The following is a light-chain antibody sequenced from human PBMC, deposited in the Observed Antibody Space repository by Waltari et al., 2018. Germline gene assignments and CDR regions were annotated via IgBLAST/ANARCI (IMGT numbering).Light chain of an antibody. V-gene: IGKV1-33*01. CDR1: QAIYDF. CDR2: HAS. Sequence: KLTQSPSSLSASVGDEITITCQASQAIYDFLSWYQQKPGQAPRLLIYHASNLETGVPSRFSGSGYGTQFSLTISGLLPEDFATYYCLQFDTAWLSFGGGTKVEIK. J-gene: IGKJ4*01. CDR3: LQFDTAWLS.